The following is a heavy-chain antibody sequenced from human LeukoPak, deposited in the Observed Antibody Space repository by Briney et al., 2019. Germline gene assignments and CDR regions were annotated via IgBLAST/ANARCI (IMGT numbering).Heavy chain of an antibody. CDR3: ARGLVDTAMVFDY. D-gene: IGHD5-18*01. CDR1: GFTFSSYA. Sequence: GGSLRLSCAASGFTFSSYAMSWVRQAPGKGLEWVSVIYSGGSTYYADSVKGRFTISRDNSKNTLYLQMNSLRAEDTAVYYCARGLVDTAMVFDYWGQGTLVTVSS. V-gene: IGHV3-53*01. J-gene: IGHJ4*02. CDR2: IYSGGST.